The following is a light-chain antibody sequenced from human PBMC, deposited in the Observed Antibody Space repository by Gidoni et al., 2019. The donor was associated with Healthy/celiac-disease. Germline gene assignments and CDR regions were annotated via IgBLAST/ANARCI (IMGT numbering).Light chain of an antibody. CDR2: WAS. J-gene: IGKJ4*01. CDR1: QSVLYNSDNKNY. V-gene: IGKV4-1*01. Sequence: DIVMTQSPDSLAVSLGERATINCKSSQSVLYNSDNKNYLAWYQQKAGQPPKVLIYWASTRESGVPDRFSGSGSGTDFTLTISSLQAEDVAVYYCQQYYSSPLTFGGGTKVESK. CDR3: QQYYSSPLT.